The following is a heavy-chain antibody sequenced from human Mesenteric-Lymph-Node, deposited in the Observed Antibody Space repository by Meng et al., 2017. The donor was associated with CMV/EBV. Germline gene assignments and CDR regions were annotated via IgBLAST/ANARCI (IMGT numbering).Heavy chain of an antibody. CDR2: IYSGGST. CDR3: ARDLGDSVKYYNGGFDY. V-gene: IGHV3-66*01. D-gene: IGHD3-10*01. CDR1: GFTVSSNY. J-gene: IGHJ4*02. Sequence: GESLKISCAASGFTVSSNYMSWVRQAPGKGLEWVSVIYSGGSTYYADSVKGRFTISRDNAKNTVYLQMSSLRGEDTAVYYCARDLGDSVKYYNGGFDYWGQGTLVTVSS.